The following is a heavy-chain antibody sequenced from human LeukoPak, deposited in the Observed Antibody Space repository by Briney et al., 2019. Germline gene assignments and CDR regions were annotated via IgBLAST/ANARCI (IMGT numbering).Heavy chain of an antibody. CDR3: TIDLMTGFSSGWHFAY. CDR2: TSGDEDST. D-gene: IGHD6-19*01. CDR1: GLTFKNFV. Sequence: SGGSLRLSCAASGLTFKNFVMSWVRQAPGKGLEWLAVTSGDEDSTHYADSVRGHFVISTDNSKNTSFLHMNSLRAEDTAVYYCTIDLMTGFSSGWHFAYWGLGAVVNVSS. J-gene: IGHJ4*02. V-gene: IGHV3-23*01.